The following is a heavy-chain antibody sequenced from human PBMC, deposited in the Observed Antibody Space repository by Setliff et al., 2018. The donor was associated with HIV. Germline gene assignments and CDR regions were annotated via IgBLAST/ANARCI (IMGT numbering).Heavy chain of an antibody. D-gene: IGHD3-22*01. CDR3: ARDLFPYYHDSRPYYPPDY. Sequence: GGSLRLSCAASGFSFSVYYMYWIRQAPGKGLEWVSSLSGTSSTIYLADSVKGRFTISRDNAQNSLYLHMNSLRAEDTAMYYCARDLFPYYHDSRPYYPPDYWGQGTLVTVSS. J-gene: IGHJ4*02. CDR1: GFSFSVYY. CDR2: LSGTSSTI. V-gene: IGHV3-11*01.